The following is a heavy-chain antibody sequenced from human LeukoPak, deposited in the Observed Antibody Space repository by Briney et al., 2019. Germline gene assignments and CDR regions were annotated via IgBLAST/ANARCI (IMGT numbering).Heavy chain of an antibody. Sequence: ASVKVSCKASGYTFTNYPMHWVRQAPGQRLEWMGWINAGNGNTRYSQEFQGRVTITRDTSISTAYMELSRLRSDDTAVYYCARVGLPGYSYGYFDYWGQGTLVTVSS. CDR2: INAGNGNT. V-gene: IGHV1-3*01. CDR3: ARVGLPGYSYGYFDY. J-gene: IGHJ4*02. CDR1: GYTFTNYP. D-gene: IGHD5-18*01.